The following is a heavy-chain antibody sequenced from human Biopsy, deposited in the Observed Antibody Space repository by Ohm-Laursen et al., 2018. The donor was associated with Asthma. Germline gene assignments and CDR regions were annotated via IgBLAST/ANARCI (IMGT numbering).Heavy chain of an antibody. V-gene: IGHV4-59*01. D-gene: IGHD4-23*01. CDR1: GDSISSYH. CDR3: AGGVVYGGDSYAEYFQH. CDR2: VFYGGAT. Sequence: GTLSLTCTVSGDSISSYHWSWIRQPPGKGLEWIGYVFYGGATNYNPSLKSRVTISVDTSKNQFFLRLSSVTAADTAVYYCAGGVVYGGDSYAEYFQHWGQGTLVTVSS. J-gene: IGHJ1*01.